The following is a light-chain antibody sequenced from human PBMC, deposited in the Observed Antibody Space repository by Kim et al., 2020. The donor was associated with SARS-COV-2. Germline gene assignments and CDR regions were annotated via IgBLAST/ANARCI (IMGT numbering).Light chain of an antibody. J-gene: IGLJ3*02. CDR2: VNSDGSH. V-gene: IGLV4-69*01. CDR3: QTWGSGIGV. Sequence: QLVLTQSPSASASLGASVKLTCTLSSGPSTYSIAWHQQQPEKGPRYLLRVNSDGSHNRGDGIPDRFSGSSSGAERYLTISSLQSEDEADYYCQTWGSGIGVFGGGTQLTVL. CDR1: SGPSTYS.